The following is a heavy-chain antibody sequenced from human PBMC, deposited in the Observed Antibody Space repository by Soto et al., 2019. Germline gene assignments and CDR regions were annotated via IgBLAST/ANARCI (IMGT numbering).Heavy chain of an antibody. Sequence: QVQLQQSGPGLVKPSETLSLTCTFSGDSTSSYSWSWIRQPAGKGLEWIGRIYTTGSSKYNPPRASRIAMPVDSSEDRFLLKWRSVTAADTDVYYCAGAAYNSGPFDSWGQGTLVTVSS. CDR3: AGAAYNSGPFDS. CDR1: GDSTSSYS. D-gene: IGHD5-18*01. J-gene: IGHJ4*02. CDR2: IYTTGSS. V-gene: IGHV4-4*07.